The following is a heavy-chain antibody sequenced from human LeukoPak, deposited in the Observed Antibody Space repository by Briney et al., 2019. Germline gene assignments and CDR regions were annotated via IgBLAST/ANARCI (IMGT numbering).Heavy chain of an antibody. J-gene: IGHJ4*02. CDR1: GFTFSSYG. CDR3: AKDLPPHLTIFGVVTAYGGFAY. D-gene: IGHD3-3*01. Sequence: GGSLRLSCAASGFTFSSYGMHWVRQAPGKGREWVAYIRYDGSNKYYADSVKGRFTISRDNAKNTLYLQMNSLRAEDTAMYYCAKDLPPHLTIFGVVTAYGGFAYWGQGTLVTVSS. V-gene: IGHV3-30*02. CDR2: IRYDGSNK.